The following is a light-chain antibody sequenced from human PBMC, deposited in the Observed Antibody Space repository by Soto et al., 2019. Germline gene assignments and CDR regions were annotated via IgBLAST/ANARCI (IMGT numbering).Light chain of an antibody. CDR3: QQVNSYPPFT. Sequence: DIQLTQSPSFLSAPVGDRVTITCRASQSISSYLAWYQQKPGKAPKLLIYAASTLQSGVPSRFSGSGSGTEFTLTISSLQTEDFATYYCQQVNSYPPFTFGGGTKVEIK. CDR1: QSISSY. CDR2: AAS. V-gene: IGKV1-9*01. J-gene: IGKJ4*01.